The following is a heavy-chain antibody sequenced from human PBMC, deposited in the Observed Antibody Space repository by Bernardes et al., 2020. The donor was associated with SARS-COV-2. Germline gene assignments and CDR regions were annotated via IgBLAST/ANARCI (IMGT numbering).Heavy chain of an antibody. D-gene: IGHD3-22*01. J-gene: IGHJ4*02. CDR1: GYTFTSYG. CDR2: ISAYNGNT. CDR3: ARSLPPEYYYDSSGYWGY. Sequence: ASVKVSCKASGYTFTSYGISWVRQAPGQGLEWMGWISAYNGNTNYAQKLQGRVTMTTDTSTSTAYMELRSLRSDDTAVYYCARSLPPEYYYDSSGYWGYWGQGTLVTVSS. V-gene: IGHV1-18*01.